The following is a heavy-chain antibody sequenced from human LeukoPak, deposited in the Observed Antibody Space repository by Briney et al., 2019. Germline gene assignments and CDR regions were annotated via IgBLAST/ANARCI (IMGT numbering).Heavy chain of an antibody. CDR2: ISAYNHNT. V-gene: IGHV1-18*01. J-gene: IGHJ5*02. D-gene: IGHD3-9*01. Sequence: ASVKVSCKASGYTFTSYDINWVRQATGQGLEWMGWISAYNHNTKYAQKFQGRVTMTTDTSTSTAYMELRSLRSDDTAVYYCARDFKYNILTGFRSSFGFDPWGQGTLVTVSS. CDR3: ARDFKYNILTGFRSSFGFDP. CDR1: GYTFTSYD.